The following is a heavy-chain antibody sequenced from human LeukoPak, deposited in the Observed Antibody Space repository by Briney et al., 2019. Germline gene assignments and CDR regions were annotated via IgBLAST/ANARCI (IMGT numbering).Heavy chain of an antibody. J-gene: IGHJ4*02. CDR1: GGSISSYY. CDR2: IYYSGST. D-gene: IGHD6-19*01. V-gene: IGHV4-59*12. CDR3: VAGYSSGRYNAFDY. Sequence: PSETLSLTCTVSGGSISSYYWSWIRQPPGKGLEWIGYIYYSGSTNYNPSLKSRVTISVDTSKNQFSLKLSSVTAADTAVYYCVAGYSSGRYNAFDYWGQGTLVTVSS.